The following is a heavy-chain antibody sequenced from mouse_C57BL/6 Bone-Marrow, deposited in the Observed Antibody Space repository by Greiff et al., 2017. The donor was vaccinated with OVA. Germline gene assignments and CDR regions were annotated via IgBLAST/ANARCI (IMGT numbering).Heavy chain of an antibody. CDR1: GYTFTSYW. CDR2: IDPSDSYT. CDR3: ARGDSSGYDWYFDV. J-gene: IGHJ1*03. Sequence: QVQLQQPGAELVRPGTSVKLSCKASGYTFTSYWMHWVKQRPGQGLEWIGVIDPSDSYTNYNQKFKGKATLTVDTSSSTAYMQLSSLTSEDSAVYYCARGDSSGYDWYFDVWGTGTTVTVSS. V-gene: IGHV1-59*01. D-gene: IGHD3-2*02.